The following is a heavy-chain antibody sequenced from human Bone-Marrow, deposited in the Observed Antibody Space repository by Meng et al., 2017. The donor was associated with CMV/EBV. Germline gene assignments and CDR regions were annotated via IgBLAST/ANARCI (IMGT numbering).Heavy chain of an antibody. J-gene: IGHJ5*02. V-gene: IGHV3-23*01. Sequence: GESLKISCAASGFTFSSYAMSWVRQAPGKGLEWVSAISCSGGSTYYADSVKGRFTISRDNSKNTLYLQMNSLRAEGTAVYYCAKGGYYYGSVRFDPWGQGTLVTVSS. D-gene: IGHD3-10*01. CDR2: ISCSGGST. CDR3: AKGGYYYGSVRFDP. CDR1: GFTFSSYA.